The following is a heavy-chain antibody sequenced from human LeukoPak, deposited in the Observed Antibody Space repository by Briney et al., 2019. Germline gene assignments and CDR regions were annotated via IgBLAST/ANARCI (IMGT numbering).Heavy chain of an antibody. CDR1: GFTFSSYW. J-gene: IGHJ6*04. D-gene: IGHD4/OR15-4a*01. CDR2: INSDGSST. CDR3: ARDWDYYGASYGMDV. Sequence: GGSLRLSCAASGFTFSSYWMHWVRQAPGKGLVWVSRINSDGSSTSYADSVKGRFTISRDNSKNTLYLQMNSLRAEDTAVYYCARDWDYYGASYGMDVWGKGTTVTVSS. V-gene: IGHV3-74*01.